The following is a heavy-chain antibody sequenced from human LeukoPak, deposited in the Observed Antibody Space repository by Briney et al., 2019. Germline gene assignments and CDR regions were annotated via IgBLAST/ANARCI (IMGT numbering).Heavy chain of an antibody. CDR2: IKQDGSEK. CDR3: ARESSDFWSGYYSGGFDY. D-gene: IGHD3-3*01. CDR1: GFTFSSYW. J-gene: IGHJ4*02. Sequence: GGSLRLSCAASGFTFSSYWMSWVRQAPGKGLEWVANIKQDGSEKYYVDSVKGRFTIARDNAKSSLYLQMNSLRAEDTAVYYCARESSDFWSGYYSGGFDYWGQGTLVTVSS. V-gene: IGHV3-7*01.